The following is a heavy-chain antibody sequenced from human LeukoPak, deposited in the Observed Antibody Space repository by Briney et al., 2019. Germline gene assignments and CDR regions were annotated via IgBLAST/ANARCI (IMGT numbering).Heavy chain of an antibody. CDR3: AREVVPAAMTYYYYYYMDV. D-gene: IGHD2-2*01. Sequence: SQTLSLTCTVSGGSISSGSYYWRWIRQPAGKGLEWIGRIYTSGSTNYNPSLKSRVTMSEDTSKNQFSLKLSSVTAADTPVYYCAREVVPAAMTYYYYYYMDVWCKGTTVTVSS. CDR1: GGSISSGSYY. V-gene: IGHV4-61*02. CDR2: IYTSGST. J-gene: IGHJ6*03.